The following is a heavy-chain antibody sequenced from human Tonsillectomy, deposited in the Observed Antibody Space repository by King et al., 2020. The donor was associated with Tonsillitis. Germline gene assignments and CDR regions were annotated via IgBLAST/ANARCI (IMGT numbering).Heavy chain of an antibody. V-gene: IGHV4-61*02. J-gene: IGHJ5*02. CDR3: ARGEYSYGFWFDP. CDR2: INSSGST. D-gene: IGHD5-18*01. Sequence: VQLQESGPGLVKPSQTLSLTYTVSGGSISSGSYYWSWIRQPAGKGLEWIGRINSSGSTNYKPSLKSRVTISVDTSKNQFSLKLSSVTAADTAVYYCARGEYSYGFWFDPWGQGTLVTVSS. CDR1: GGSISSGSYY.